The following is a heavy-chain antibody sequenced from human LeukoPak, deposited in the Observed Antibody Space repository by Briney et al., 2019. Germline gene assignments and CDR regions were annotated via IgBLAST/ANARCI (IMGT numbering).Heavy chain of an antibody. CDR3: ATYTRKYSSALFDY. V-gene: IGHV3-23*01. Sequence: GGSLGLSCAASGFTFSSYAMSWVRQAPGKGLEWVSAISGSGGSTYYADSVKGRFTISRDNSKNTLYLQMNSLRAEDTAVYYCATYTRKYSSALFDYWGQGTLVTVSS. CDR1: GFTFSSYA. D-gene: IGHD6-25*01. CDR2: ISGSGGST. J-gene: IGHJ4*02.